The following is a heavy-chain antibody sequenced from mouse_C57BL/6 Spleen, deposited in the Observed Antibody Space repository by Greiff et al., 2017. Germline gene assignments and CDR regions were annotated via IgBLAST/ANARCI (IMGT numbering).Heavy chain of an antibody. CDR2: IYPGSGST. J-gene: IGHJ3*01. D-gene: IGHD4-1*01. CDR3: ARGELTGTMGFAY. Sequence: VQLQQPGAELVKPGASVKMSCKASGYTFTSYWITWVKQRPGQGLEWIGDIYPGSGSTNYNETFKSKATLTVDTSSSTAYMQLSSLTSEDSAVYYCARGELTGTMGFAYWGQGTLVTVSA. CDR1: GYTFTSYW. V-gene: IGHV1-55*01.